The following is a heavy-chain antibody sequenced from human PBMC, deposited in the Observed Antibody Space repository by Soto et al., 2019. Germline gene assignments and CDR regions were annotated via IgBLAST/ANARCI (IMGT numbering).Heavy chain of an antibody. Sequence: SETLSLTCTVSGGSISSGDYYWSWIRQPPGKGLEWIGYIYYSGSTYYNPSLKSRVTISVDTSKNQFSLKLSSVTAADTAVYYCARDYGDYHSWFDPWGQGTLVTVSS. CDR2: IYYSGST. D-gene: IGHD4-17*01. V-gene: IGHV4-30-4*01. J-gene: IGHJ5*02. CDR1: GGSISSGDYY. CDR3: ARDYGDYHSWFDP.